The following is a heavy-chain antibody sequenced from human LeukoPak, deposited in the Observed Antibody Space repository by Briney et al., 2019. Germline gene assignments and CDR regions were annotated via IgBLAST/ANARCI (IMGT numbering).Heavy chain of an antibody. V-gene: IGHV1-8*01. CDR2: MKPNSSNT. D-gene: IGHD1-7*01. J-gene: IGHJ6*02. Sequence: ASVKVSCKASGYTFTSYDIHWVRQATGQGLEWMGWMKPNSSNTGYAQKVQGRVTITRDNSKSTAYMELSSLRSEDTAVYYCARGKLELRTYYYYGMDVCGQGATVTVSS. CDR3: ARGKLELRTYYYYGMDV. CDR1: GYTFTSYD.